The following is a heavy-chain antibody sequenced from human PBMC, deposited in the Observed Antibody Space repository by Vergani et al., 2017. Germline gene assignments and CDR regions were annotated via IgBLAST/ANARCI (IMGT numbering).Heavy chain of an antibody. Sequence: EVQLVESGGGLVQPARSLRLSCAASGFSFNDYDLHWVRQAPGKGLEWVGGISWNSGSIGYAASVKGRVTTSGDNAKNSLYLQMNSMRAEDTALYYCAKDSDGDYPHYFDYWGQGTLVTVSS. CDR2: ISWNSGSI. CDR1: GFSFNDYD. J-gene: IGHJ4*02. CDR3: AKDSDGDYPHYFDY. D-gene: IGHD4-17*01. V-gene: IGHV3-9*01.